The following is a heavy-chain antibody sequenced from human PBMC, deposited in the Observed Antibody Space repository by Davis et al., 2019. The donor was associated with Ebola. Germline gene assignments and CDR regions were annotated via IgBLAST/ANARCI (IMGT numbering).Heavy chain of an antibody. CDR2: IRSKANSYAT. Sequence: GGSLRLSCAASGFTFSGYAMHWVRQASGKGLEWVGRIRSKANSYATAYAASVKGRFTISRDDSKNTAYLQMNSLKTEDTAVYYCTRVPMGYSSGWYVWFDPWGQGTLVTVSS. CDR3: TRVPMGYSSGWYVWFDP. V-gene: IGHV3-73*01. D-gene: IGHD6-19*01. J-gene: IGHJ5*02. CDR1: GFTFSGYA.